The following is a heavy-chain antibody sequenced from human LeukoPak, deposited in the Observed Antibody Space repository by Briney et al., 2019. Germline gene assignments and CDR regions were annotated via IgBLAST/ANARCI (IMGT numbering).Heavy chain of an antibody. CDR2: INPSGGST. CDR3: ARDRSTAAAGRSWYFDL. V-gene: IGHV1-46*01. CDR1: GYTFTSYY. D-gene: IGHD6-13*01. J-gene: IGHJ2*01. Sequence: RASVKVSCKASGYTFTSYYMHWVRQAPGQGLEWMGIINPSGGSTIYAHKFQGRVTMTRDMSTTTVYMELNSLRSEDTALYYCARDRSTAAAGRSWYFDLWGRGTLVTVSS.